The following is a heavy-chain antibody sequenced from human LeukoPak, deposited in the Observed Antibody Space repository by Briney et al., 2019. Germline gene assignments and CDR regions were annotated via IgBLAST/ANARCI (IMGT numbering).Heavy chain of an antibody. CDR2: IRQNGNEK. CDR1: GFSFSRHW. Sequence: GGSLRLSCAASGFSFSRHWMSWVRQAPGKGLEWVASIRQNGNEKYYVDSVKGRFIISRDNSKNTLYLQMNSLRAEDTAVYYCAKDLGGYCSSTSCYKGFDYWGQGTLVTVSS. J-gene: IGHJ4*02. V-gene: IGHV3-7*01. CDR3: AKDLGGYCSSTSCYKGFDY. D-gene: IGHD2-2*02.